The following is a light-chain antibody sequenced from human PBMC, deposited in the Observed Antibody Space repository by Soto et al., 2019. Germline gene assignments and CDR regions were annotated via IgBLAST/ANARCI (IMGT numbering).Light chain of an antibody. CDR3: CSYAGSYSYV. CDR2: DVS. J-gene: IGLJ1*01. CDR1: SSDVGDYKY. Sequence: QSVLTQPRSVSGSPGQSVTISCTGTSSDVGDYKYVSWYRQHPGKAPKLIIYDVSERPSGVPDRFSGSMSGNTASLTISGLQAEDEADYYCCSYAGSYSYVFGTGTKLTVL. V-gene: IGLV2-11*01.